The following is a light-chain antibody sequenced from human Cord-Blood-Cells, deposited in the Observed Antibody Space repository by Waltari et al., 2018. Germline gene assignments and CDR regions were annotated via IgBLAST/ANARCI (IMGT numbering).Light chain of an antibody. CDR2: YVS. Sequence: QSALTQPASVSGSPGQSIAITCTGTSSDVRGYNYFSWYQQHPGKAPNLMIYYVSNRPSGVSNRFSGAKSGNTAFLTSSGLKADDEADYYCSSYTSSSTWVFGGGNKLTVL. V-gene: IGLV2-14*01. CDR1: SSDVRGYNY. J-gene: IGLJ3*02. CDR3: SSYTSSSTWV.